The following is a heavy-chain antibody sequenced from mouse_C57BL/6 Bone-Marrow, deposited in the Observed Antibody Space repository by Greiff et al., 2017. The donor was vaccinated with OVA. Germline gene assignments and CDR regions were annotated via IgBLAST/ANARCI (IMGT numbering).Heavy chain of an antibody. V-gene: IGHV1-55*01. D-gene: IGHD1-1*01. CDR2: IYPGSGST. CDR1: GYTFTSYW. Sequence: QVQLQQPGAELVKPGASVKMSCKASGYTFTSYWITWVKQRPGQGLEWIGDIYPGSGSTNYNEKFKSKATLTVDTSSSTAYMQLSSLTSEDYAVDYGASEDGSSFWYFDVWGTGTTVTVSS. CDR3: ASEDGSSFWYFDV. J-gene: IGHJ1*03.